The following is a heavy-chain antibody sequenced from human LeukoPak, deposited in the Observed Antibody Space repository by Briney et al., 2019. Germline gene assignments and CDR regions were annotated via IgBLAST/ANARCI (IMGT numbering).Heavy chain of an antibody. CDR2: VWYDGSKT. J-gene: IGHJ3*02. Sequence: GGSLRLSCAASGFSFRTYGMHWVRQAPGKGLEWVSFVWYDGSKTYYADSVKGRFTISRDNSKNTLYLQMNSLRAEDTAVYYCARVRDGCLLDAFDIWGQGTMVTVSS. CDR1: GFSFRTYG. CDR3: ARVRDGCLLDAFDI. D-gene: IGHD5-24*01. V-gene: IGHV3-33*01.